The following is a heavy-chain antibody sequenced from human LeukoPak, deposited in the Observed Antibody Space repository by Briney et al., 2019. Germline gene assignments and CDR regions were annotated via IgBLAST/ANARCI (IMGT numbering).Heavy chain of an antibody. CDR2: IKQDGSEK. CDR3: ARDYRGGTWFDP. V-gene: IGHV3-7*01. J-gene: IGHJ5*02. D-gene: IGHD3-16*01. CDR1: GFTFSSYW. Sequence: PGGSLRLSCAPSGFTFSSYWMSWVRQAPGKGLEWVANIKQDGSEKYYVDSVTGRFTISRDNAQNSLYLQMNSLRAEDTAVYYCARDYRGGTWFDPWGQGTLVTVSS.